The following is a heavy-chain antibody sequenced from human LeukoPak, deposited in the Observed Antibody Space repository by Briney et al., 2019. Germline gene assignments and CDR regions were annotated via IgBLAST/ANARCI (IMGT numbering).Heavy chain of an antibody. Sequence: PGGSLRLSCAASGFTISNYAMHWVRQAPGKGLEWIGEINHSGSTNYNPSLKSRVTISVDTSKNQFSLKLSSVTAADTAVYYCARLRYYYGSGSYPDRIDYWGQGTLVTVSS. CDR1: GFTISNYA. J-gene: IGHJ4*02. D-gene: IGHD3-10*01. CDR2: INHSGST. CDR3: ARLRYYYGSGSYPDRIDY. V-gene: IGHV4-34*01.